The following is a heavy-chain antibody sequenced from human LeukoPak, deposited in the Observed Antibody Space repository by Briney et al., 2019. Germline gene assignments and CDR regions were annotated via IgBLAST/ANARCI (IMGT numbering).Heavy chain of an antibody. CDR3: ARVWFGELYNGMDV. J-gene: IGHJ6*02. Sequence: ASVKVSCKASGHTFTSYGISWVRQAPGQGLEWMGWISAYNGNTNYAQKLQGRVTMTTDTSTSTAYMELRSLRSDDTAVYYCARVWFGELYNGMDVWGQGTTVTVSS. CDR2: ISAYNGNT. V-gene: IGHV1-18*01. CDR1: GHTFTSYG. D-gene: IGHD3-10*01.